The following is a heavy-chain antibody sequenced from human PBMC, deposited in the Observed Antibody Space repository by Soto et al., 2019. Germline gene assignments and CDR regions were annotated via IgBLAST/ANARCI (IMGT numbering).Heavy chain of an antibody. V-gene: IGHV3-30*18. J-gene: IGHJ4*02. D-gene: IGHD5-18*01. CDR1: GFTFSSYG. Sequence: QPGGSLRLSCAASGFTFSSYGMYWVRQAPGKGLEWVAAIAYDGSNKYHGDSVKGRFTISRDNSKNTLYLQMNSLRVEDTAVYYCAKDIVRYTYGACDYWGQGALVTVSS. CDR2: IAYDGSNK. CDR3: AKDIVRYTYGACDY.